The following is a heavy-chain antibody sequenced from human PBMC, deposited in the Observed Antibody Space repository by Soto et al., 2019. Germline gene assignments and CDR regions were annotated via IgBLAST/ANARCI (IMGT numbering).Heavy chain of an antibody. CDR2: IYHSGST. CDR3: ARAYYDFWSGYLAPQNYYYYYMDV. CDR1: SGSISSSNW. J-gene: IGHJ6*03. D-gene: IGHD3-3*01. V-gene: IGHV4-4*02. Sequence: SETLSLTCAVSSGSISSSNWWSWVRQPPGKGLEWIGEIYHSGSTNYNPSLKSRVTISVDKSKNQFSLKLSSVTAADTAVYYCARAYYDFWSGYLAPQNYYYYYMDVWGKGTTVTVSS.